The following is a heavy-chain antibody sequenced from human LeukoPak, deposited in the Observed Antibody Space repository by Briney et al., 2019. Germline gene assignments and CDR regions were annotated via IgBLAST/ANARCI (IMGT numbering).Heavy chain of an antibody. CDR2: INHSGST. Sequence: SETLSLTCAVYGGSFSGYYWSWIRQPPGKGLEWIGEINHSGSTNYNPSLKSRVTISVDTSKNQFSLKLSSVTAADTAVYYCARLRYFNWSWFDYWGQGTLVTVSS. V-gene: IGHV4-34*01. CDR1: GGSFSGYY. J-gene: IGHJ4*02. CDR3: ARLRYFNWSWFDY. D-gene: IGHD3-9*01.